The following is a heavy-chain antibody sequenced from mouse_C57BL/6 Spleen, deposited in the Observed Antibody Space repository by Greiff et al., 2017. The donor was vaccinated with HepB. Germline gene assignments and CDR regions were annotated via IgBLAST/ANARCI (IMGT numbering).Heavy chain of an antibody. J-gene: IGHJ3*01. CDR3: ARDEYGSSPAWFAY. D-gene: IGHD1-1*01. CDR1: GFTFSSYA. CDR2: ISDGGSYT. V-gene: IGHV5-4*01. Sequence: EVKLMESGGGLVKPGGSLKLSCAASGFTFSSYAMSWVRQTPEKRLEWVATISDGGSYTYYPDNVKGRFTISRDNAKNNLYLQMSHLKSEDTAMYYCARDEYGSSPAWFAYWGKGTLVTVAA.